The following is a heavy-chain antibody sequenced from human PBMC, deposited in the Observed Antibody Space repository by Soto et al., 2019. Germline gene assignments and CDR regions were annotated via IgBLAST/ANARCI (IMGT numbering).Heavy chain of an antibody. Sequence: PVASLRISCAGSGFTFSSYAMIWVRQAPGMGLEWVSGIGGSGSSIYYADSVKGRFTISRDNSKNTLYLQMNSLRAEDTAIYYCAKPITSYSSSSSGFFWGQGTLVTVSS. CDR1: GFTFSSYA. CDR2: IGGSGSSI. CDR3: AKPITSYSSSSSGFF. J-gene: IGHJ4*02. D-gene: IGHD6-6*01. V-gene: IGHV3-23*01.